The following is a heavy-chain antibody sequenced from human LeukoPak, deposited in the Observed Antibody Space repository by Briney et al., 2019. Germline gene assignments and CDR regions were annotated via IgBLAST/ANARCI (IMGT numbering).Heavy chain of an antibody. CDR1: GYTFTSYA. V-gene: IGHV1-18*01. J-gene: IGHJ6*03. Sequence: ASVKVSCKASGYTFTSYAMNWVRQAPGQGLEWMGWISAFNGITNYAQKFQGRVTMTTDTSTSTGYMELKSLRSDDTAVYYCARTHRLPYYMDVWGKGTTVTISS. CDR3: ARTHRLPYYMDV. CDR2: ISAFNGIT.